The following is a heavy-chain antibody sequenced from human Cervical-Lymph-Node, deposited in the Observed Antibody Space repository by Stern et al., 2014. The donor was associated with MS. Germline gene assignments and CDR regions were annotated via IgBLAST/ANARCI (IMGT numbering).Heavy chain of an antibody. D-gene: IGHD3-10*01. V-gene: IGHV3-30*18. CDR3: VKRGITEVRGVRLGDY. CDR1: GFTFSSYG. Sequence: MQLVESGGGVVQPGRSLRLTCTVSGFTFSSYGMHWVRQAPSKGLEWVSVISYDGSDTYYAESVKGRFTISRDNTKNTLYLEMRRLRREDTAVYYCVKRGITEVRGVRLGDYWGPGTLVIVSS. J-gene: IGHJ4*02. CDR2: ISYDGSDT.